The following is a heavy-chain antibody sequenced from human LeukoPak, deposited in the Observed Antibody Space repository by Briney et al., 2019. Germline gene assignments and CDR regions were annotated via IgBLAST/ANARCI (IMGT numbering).Heavy chain of an antibody. CDR2: IYHSGST. CDR3: ASASPYGDYIY. Sequence: PSETLSLTCAVSGGSISSGGYSWSWIRQPPGKGLEWIGYIYHSGSTYYNPSLKSRVTISVDRSKNQFSLKLSSVTAADTAVYYCASASPYGDYIYWGQGTLVTVSS. J-gene: IGHJ4*02. CDR1: GGSISSGGYS. V-gene: IGHV4-30-2*01. D-gene: IGHD4-17*01.